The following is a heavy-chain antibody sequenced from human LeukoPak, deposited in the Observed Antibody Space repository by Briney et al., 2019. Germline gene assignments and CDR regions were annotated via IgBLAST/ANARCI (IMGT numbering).Heavy chain of an antibody. Sequence: SETLSLTCAVYGGSFSGYYWSWIRQPPGKGLEWIGEINHSGSTNYNPSLKSRVTISVDTSKNQFSLKLSSVTAADTAVYYCARAKLEEGYSGYVPYWGQGTLVTVSS. CDR2: INHSGST. D-gene: IGHD5-12*01. J-gene: IGHJ4*02. CDR1: GGSFSGYY. CDR3: ARAKLEEGYSGYVPY. V-gene: IGHV4-34*01.